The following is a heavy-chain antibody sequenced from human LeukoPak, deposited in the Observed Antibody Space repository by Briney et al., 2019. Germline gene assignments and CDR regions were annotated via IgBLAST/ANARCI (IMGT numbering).Heavy chain of an antibody. CDR2: IIPIFGTA. J-gene: IGHJ4*02. CDR3: AKAGQYQLPEDFDY. CDR1: GGTFSSYA. Sequence: GGSVKVSCKASGGTFSSYAISWVRQAPGQGLEWMGGIIPIFGTANYAQKFQGRVTITTDESTSTAYMELSSLRSEDTAVYYCAKAGQYQLPEDFDYWGQGTLVTVSS. V-gene: IGHV1-69*05. D-gene: IGHD2-2*01.